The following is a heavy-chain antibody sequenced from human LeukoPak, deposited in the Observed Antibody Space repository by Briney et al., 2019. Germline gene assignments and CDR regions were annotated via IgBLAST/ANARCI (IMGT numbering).Heavy chain of an antibody. J-gene: IGHJ6*03. CDR3: ARGGYDFWSGGGYYYYYYMDV. V-gene: IGHV4-4*07. Sequence: TSETLSLTSTVSGGSISSYYWSWIRQPAGKGLEWIGRIYTSGSTNYNPSLKSRVTMSVDTSKNQFSLKLSSVTAADTAVYYCARGGYDFWSGGGYYYYYYMDVWGKGTTVTVSS. CDR1: GGSISSYY. CDR2: IYTSGST. D-gene: IGHD3-3*01.